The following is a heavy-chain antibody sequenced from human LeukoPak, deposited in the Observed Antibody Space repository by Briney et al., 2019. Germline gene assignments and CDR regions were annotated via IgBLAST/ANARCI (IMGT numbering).Heavy chain of an antibody. D-gene: IGHD3-3*01. J-gene: IGHJ6*03. V-gene: IGHV4-34*01. Sequence: ASETLSLTCAVYGGSFSGYYWSWIRQPPGKGLEWIGEINHSGSTNYNPSLKSRFTISVDTSKNQFSLKLSSVTAADTAVYYCARNRRFWSGYSSYYYYYYMDVWGKGTTVTVSS. CDR2: INHSGST. CDR3: ARNRRFWSGYSSYYYYYYMDV. CDR1: GGSFSGYY.